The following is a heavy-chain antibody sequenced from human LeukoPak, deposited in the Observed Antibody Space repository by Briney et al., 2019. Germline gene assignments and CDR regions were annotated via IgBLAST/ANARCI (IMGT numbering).Heavy chain of an antibody. Sequence: ASVKVSCKASGYTFTSYAMHWVRQAPGQRLEWMGWINAGNGNTKYSQKFQGRVTITRDTSASTAYMELSSLRSEDTAVYYCARDRVTMVRGVYNWFDPWGQGTLVTVFS. CDR3: ARDRVTMVRGVYNWFDP. CDR1: GYTFTSYA. D-gene: IGHD3-10*01. CDR2: INAGNGNT. J-gene: IGHJ5*02. V-gene: IGHV1-3*01.